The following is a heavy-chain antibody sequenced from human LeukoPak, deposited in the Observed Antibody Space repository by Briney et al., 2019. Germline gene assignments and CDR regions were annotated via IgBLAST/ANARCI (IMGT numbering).Heavy chain of an antibody. V-gene: IGHV3-23*01. J-gene: IGHJ6*04. D-gene: IGHD3-16*01. CDR3: AKVLGRYDV. Sequence: GRSLRLSCAASGFTFDDYAMSWVRQAPGKGLEWVSAISGSGGSTYYADSVKGRFTISRDNSKNTLYLQMNSLRAEDTAVYYCAKVLGRYDVWGKGTTVTVSS. CDR2: ISGSGGST. CDR1: GFTFDDYA.